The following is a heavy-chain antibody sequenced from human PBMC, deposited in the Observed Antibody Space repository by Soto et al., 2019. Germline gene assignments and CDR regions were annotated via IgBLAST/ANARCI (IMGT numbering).Heavy chain of an antibody. Sequence: QVQLVESGGGVVQPGRSLRLSCVAFGFTFSSYSVHWVRQAPGKGLEWVALISFDGSNKYYADSVKGRFTISRDNSKHTLYLQMNSLKTEDTGVYYCARVLAAGTPDDYWGQGTLVTVSS. CDR1: GFTFSSYS. CDR2: ISFDGSNK. D-gene: IGHD6-13*01. J-gene: IGHJ4*02. V-gene: IGHV3-30-3*01. CDR3: ARVLAAGTPDDY.